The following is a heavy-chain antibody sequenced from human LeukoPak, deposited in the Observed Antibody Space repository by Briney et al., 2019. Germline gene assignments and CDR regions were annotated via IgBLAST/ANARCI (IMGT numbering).Heavy chain of an antibody. J-gene: IGHJ4*02. D-gene: IGHD6-19*01. V-gene: IGHV4-34*01. Sequence: SETLSLTCAVYGGSFSGYYWSWIRQPPGKGLEWIGEINHSGSTNYNPSLKSRVTISVDTSKSQFSLKLSSVTAADTAVYFCAKYGNSGWVIDNWGQGALVTVSS. CDR3: AKYGNSGWVIDN. CDR2: INHSGST. CDR1: GGSFSGYY.